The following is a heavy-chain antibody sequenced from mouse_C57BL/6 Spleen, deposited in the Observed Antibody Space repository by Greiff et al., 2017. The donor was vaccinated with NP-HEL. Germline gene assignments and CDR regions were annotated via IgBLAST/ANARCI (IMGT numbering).Heavy chain of an antibody. D-gene: IGHD1-1*01. CDR3: ARRFTTVVDYYAMDY. Sequence: VQLQQSGAELVKPGASVTLSCTASGFNIKDYYMHWVKQRTEQGLEWIGRIVPEDGETKYAPKFQGKATITADTSSNTAYLQLSSLTSEDTAVYYWARRFTTVVDYYAMDYWGQGTSVTVSS. CDR1: GFNIKDYY. CDR2: IVPEDGET. V-gene: IGHV14-2*01. J-gene: IGHJ4*01.